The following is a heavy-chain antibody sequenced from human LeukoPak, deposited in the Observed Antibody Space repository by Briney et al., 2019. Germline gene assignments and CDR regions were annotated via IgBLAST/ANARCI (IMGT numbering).Heavy chain of an antibody. J-gene: IGHJ4*02. Sequence: GESLKISCKGSGYSLTTYWISWVRQMPGKGLEWMGRIDPSDSYTDYSPSFQGHVTISVDKSISTAFLQWSSLKASDSAIYFCATGASKVTTDFANYWGQGTQVAVSS. CDR2: IDPSDSYT. CDR3: ATGASKVTTDFANY. D-gene: IGHD4-17*01. CDR1: GYSLTTYW. V-gene: IGHV5-10-1*01.